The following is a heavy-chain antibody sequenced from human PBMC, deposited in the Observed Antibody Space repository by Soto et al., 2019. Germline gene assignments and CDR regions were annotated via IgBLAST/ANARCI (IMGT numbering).Heavy chain of an antibody. CDR3: ARGVKYDILTGYSYYYYYGMDV. Sequence: GASVKVSCKASGYTLTNYAIHWVRQAPGQRLEWMGWISAYNGNTNYAQKLQGRVTMTTDTSTSTAYMELRSLRSDDTAVYYCARGVKYDILTGYSYYYYYGMDVWGQGTTVTVSS. D-gene: IGHD3-9*01. J-gene: IGHJ6*02. CDR1: GYTLTNYA. V-gene: IGHV1-18*01. CDR2: ISAYNGNT.